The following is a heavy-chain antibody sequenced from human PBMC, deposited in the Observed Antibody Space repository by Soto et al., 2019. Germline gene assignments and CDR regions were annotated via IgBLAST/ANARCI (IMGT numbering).Heavy chain of an antibody. J-gene: IGHJ6*02. D-gene: IGHD3-9*01. V-gene: IGHV3-30*18. CDR2: ISYDGSNK. CDR1: GFTFSSYG. CDR3: AKGGDEYYDILTEQYYYYGMDV. Sequence: PGGSLRLSCAASGFTFSSYGMHWVRQAPGKGLEWVAVISYDGSNKYYADSVKGRFTISRDNSKNTLYLQMNSLRAEDTAVYYCAKGGDEYYDILTEQYYYYGMDVWGQGTTVTVSS.